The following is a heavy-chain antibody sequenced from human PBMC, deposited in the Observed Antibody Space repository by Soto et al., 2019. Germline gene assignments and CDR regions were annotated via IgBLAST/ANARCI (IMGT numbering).Heavy chain of an antibody. CDR2: IYYSGST. CDR3: ERTTVTPYYFDY. Sequence: QLQLQESGPGLVKPSETLSLTCTVSGGSISSSSYYWGWIRQSPGKGLEWIGSIYYSGSTYYNPSLKSRVTISVDTSKNQFSLKLSSVTAADTAVYYCERTTVTPYYFDYWGQGTLVTVSS. CDR1: GGSISSSSYY. D-gene: IGHD4-17*01. J-gene: IGHJ4*02. V-gene: IGHV4-39*01.